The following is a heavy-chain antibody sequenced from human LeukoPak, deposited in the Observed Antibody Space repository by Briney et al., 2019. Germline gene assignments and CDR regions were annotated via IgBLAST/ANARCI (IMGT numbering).Heavy chain of an antibody. CDR1: GYTFTGYY. CDR3: AREHMTRVTLDY. V-gene: IGHV1-2*02. CDR2: IYPNSGGT. Sequence: ASVKVSCKASGYTFTGYYMHWVRQAPGQGLERVGWIYPNSGGTKYAQKFQGRVTMTRDTSISTAYLELSRLRSDDTAVYYCAREHMTRVTLDYWGQGTLVTVSS. J-gene: IGHJ4*02. D-gene: IGHD4-17*01.